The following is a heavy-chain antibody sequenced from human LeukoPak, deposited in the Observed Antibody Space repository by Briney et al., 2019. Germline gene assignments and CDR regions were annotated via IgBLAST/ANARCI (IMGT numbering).Heavy chain of an antibody. Sequence: GGSLRLSCAASGFTFSSYAMSWVRQAPGKGLEWVSGISGSGGSTYYADSVKGRFTISRDNSKNTLYLQMNGLRAEDTAVYYCAKRGEDPVDLDYWGQGTLVTVSS. J-gene: IGHJ4*02. CDR3: AKRGEDPVDLDY. CDR1: GFTFSSYA. V-gene: IGHV3-23*01. D-gene: IGHD3-16*01. CDR2: ISGSGGST.